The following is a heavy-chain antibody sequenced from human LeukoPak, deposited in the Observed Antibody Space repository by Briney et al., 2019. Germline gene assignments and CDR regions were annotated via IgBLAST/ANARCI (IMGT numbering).Heavy chain of an antibody. J-gene: IGHJ4*02. CDR2: ISDSGDRT. CDR1: GFTFSSYA. CDR3: ANSSLG. V-gene: IGHV3-23*01. Sequence: GGSLRLSCAASGFTFSSYALTWVRQAPGKGLEWVSSISDSGDRTHYADSMKGRFTISRVNSQNTLLLQMSNLRTEDTAVYYCANSSLGWGQGTLVTVSS.